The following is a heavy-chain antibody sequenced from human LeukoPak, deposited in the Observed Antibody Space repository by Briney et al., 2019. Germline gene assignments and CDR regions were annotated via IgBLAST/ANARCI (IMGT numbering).Heavy chain of an antibody. Sequence: ASVKVSCKASGYTFTSYDINWVRQATGQGLEWMGWISAYNGNTNYAQKLQGRVTMTTDTSTSTAYMELRSLRSDDTAVYYCARSIAAALSPFDYWGQGTLVTVSS. J-gene: IGHJ4*02. V-gene: IGHV1-18*01. D-gene: IGHD6-13*01. CDR3: ARSIAAALSPFDY. CDR2: ISAYNGNT. CDR1: GYTFTSYD.